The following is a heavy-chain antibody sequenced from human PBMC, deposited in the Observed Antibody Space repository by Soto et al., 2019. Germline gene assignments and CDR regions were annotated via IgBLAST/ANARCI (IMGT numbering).Heavy chain of an antibody. CDR2: IYYSAST. CDR3: ARDSRTTSGGMDV. J-gene: IGHJ6*02. V-gene: IGHV4-30-4*01. CDR1: GGSISSGDYH. Sequence: QVQLQEAGPGLVKPSQTLSLTCTVSGGSISSGDYHWTWIRQFPGKGLEWIGGIYYSASTYYNPALVSRITISLHTSKNQFSLTLTSVTAADTAVYYCARDSRTTSGGMDVWGQGTTVTVSS.